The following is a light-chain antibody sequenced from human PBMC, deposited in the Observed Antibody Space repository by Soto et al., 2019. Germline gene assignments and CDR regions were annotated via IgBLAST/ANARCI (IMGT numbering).Light chain of an antibody. CDR2: GAS. J-gene: IGKJ5*01. CDR1: QTVSITY. Sequence: VLTQSPGTLSLSPGESATLSCRASQTVSITYLTWYQQKPGQAPRLLIFGASKRATGIPDRFSGSGSGRDFTLTISGLEPEDFAVYYCQQYGNSPLISFGQGTRLEIK. V-gene: IGKV3-20*01. CDR3: QQYGNSPLIS.